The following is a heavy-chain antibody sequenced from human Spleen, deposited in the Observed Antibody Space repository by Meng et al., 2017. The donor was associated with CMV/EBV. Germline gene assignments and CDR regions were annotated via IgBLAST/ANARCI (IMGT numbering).Heavy chain of an antibody. V-gene: IGHV4-34*01. J-gene: IGHJ4*02. D-gene: IGHD4-17*01. CDR2: INHSGST. Sequence: QLREGGAGLLKPSETLALTCAVYGGSFSGYDWSWIRQPPGKGLEWIGEINHSGSTNYNPSLKSRVTISVDTSKNQFSLKLSSVTAADTAVYYCASLGSIYGDYRYYFDYWGQGTLVTVSS. CDR1: GGSFSGYD. CDR3: ASLGSIYGDYRYYFDY.